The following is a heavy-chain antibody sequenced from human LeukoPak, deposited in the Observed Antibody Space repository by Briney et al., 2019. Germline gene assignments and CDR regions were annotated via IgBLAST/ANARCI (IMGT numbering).Heavy chain of an antibody. J-gene: IGHJ5*02. CDR1: GGSISSYY. D-gene: IGHD3-10*01. Sequence: PSETLSLTCTVSGGSISSYYWSWIRQPAGKGLEWIGRIYTSGSTNYNPSLKSRVTMSVDTSKNQFSLKLSSVTAADTAVYYCARGPITVVRGSQTTNWFDPWGQGTLVTVSS. CDR3: ARGPITVVRGSQTTNWFDP. V-gene: IGHV4-4*07. CDR2: IYTSGST.